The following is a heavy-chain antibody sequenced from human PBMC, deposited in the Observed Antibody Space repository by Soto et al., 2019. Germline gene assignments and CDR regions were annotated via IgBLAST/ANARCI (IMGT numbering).Heavy chain of an antibody. CDR1: GDTFSSHA. V-gene: IGHV1-69*01. CDR2: IIPFFGTA. CDR3: ARGIEEMATTTAVWSFDL. J-gene: IGHJ2*01. D-gene: IGHD1-1*01. Sequence: QVQLVQSGAEVKKPGSSVKVSCKASGDTFSSHAFGWVRQAPGHGLEWVGGIIPFFGTANYAQKFQGRVAITADEYTTTVYMELSSLTSEDKAVYYCARGIEEMATTTAVWSFDLWGRGTLVTVSS.